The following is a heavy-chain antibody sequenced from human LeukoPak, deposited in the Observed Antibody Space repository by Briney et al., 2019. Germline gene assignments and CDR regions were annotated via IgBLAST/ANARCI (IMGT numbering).Heavy chain of an antibody. CDR1: GFTFGDYA. CDR2: IRSKAYGGTT. D-gene: IGHD2-2*01. V-gene: IGHV3-49*04. CDR3: TSEDIVVVPAARLTRFDY. Sequence: PGGSLRLSCTASGFTFGDYAMSWVRQAPGKGLEWVGFIRSKAYGGTTEYAASVKGRFTISRDEYKSIAYLQMNSLKTEDTAVYYCTSEDIVVVPAARLTRFDYWGQGTLVTVSS. J-gene: IGHJ4*02.